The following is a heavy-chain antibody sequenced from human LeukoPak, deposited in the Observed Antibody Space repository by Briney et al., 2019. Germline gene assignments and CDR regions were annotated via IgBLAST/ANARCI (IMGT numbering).Heavy chain of an antibody. CDR2: ISSSSSYI. CDR1: GFTFSSYS. V-gene: IGHV3-21*01. CDR3: GRVKEASAFDI. Sequence: GGSLRLSCAASGFTFSSYSMNWVRQAPGKGLEWASSISSSSSYIYYADSVKGRLTISRDNAKNSLYLQMNSLRAEDTAVYYCGRVKEASAFDIWGQGTMVTVSS. D-gene: IGHD5-12*01. J-gene: IGHJ3*02.